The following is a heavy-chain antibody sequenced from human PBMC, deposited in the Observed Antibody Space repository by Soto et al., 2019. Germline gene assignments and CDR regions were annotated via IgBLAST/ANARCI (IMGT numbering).Heavy chain of an antibody. CDR2: IYHRGTT. Sequence: HVQLQESGPGLVKPSETLSLTCTVSGGSISSYYWSWIRQPPGKGLEWIGYIYHRGTTNYSPSLKSRVTISADISKNQFSLKLSSVTAADTAVYYCARAIRRGGGFDYWVQGTLVTVSS. J-gene: IGHJ4*02. CDR1: GGSISSYY. CDR3: ARAIRRGGGFDY. V-gene: IGHV4-59*01. D-gene: IGHD3-10*01.